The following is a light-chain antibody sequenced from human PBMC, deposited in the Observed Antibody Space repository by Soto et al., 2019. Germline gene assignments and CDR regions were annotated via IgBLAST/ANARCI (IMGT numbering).Light chain of an antibody. CDR3: QQSYKNPHT. Sequence: IQMTQSPSSLSASVGERVTITCRASQRIRTDLNWYQQRPAKAPKVLIYVASTLQTGVPSRFSGSSSGTDFNLIITSLQPEDFALYYCQQSYKNPHTFGGGTRVEIK. CDR1: QRIRTD. V-gene: IGKV1-39*01. CDR2: VAS. J-gene: IGKJ4*01.